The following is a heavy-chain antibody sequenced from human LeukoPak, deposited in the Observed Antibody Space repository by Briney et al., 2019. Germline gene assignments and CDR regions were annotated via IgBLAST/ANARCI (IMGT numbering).Heavy chain of an antibody. CDR2: IIPIFGTA. J-gene: IGHJ4*02. D-gene: IGHD3-10*02. CDR3: ARESPTMLDFDY. Sequence: ASVMVSCKASGGTFSSYAISWVRQAPGQGLEWMGRIIPIFGTANYAQKFQGRVTITTDESTSTAYMELSSLRSEDTAVYYCARESPTMLDFDYWGQGTLVTVSS. CDR1: GGTFSSYA. V-gene: IGHV1-69*05.